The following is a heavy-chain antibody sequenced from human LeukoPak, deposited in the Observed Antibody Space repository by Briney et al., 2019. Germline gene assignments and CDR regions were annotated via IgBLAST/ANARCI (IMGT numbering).Heavy chain of an antibody. CDR1: GYTLTELS. CDR2: FDPEDGET. CDR3: AGTYSSSSSFDP. D-gene: IGHD6-13*01. J-gene: IGHJ5*02. V-gene: IGHV1-24*01. Sequence: ASVKVSCKVSGYTLTELSMHWVRQAPGKGLEWMGGFDPEDGETIYAQKFQGRVTMTTDTSTSTAYMELRSLRSDDTAVYYCAGTYSSSSSFDPWGQGTLVTVSS.